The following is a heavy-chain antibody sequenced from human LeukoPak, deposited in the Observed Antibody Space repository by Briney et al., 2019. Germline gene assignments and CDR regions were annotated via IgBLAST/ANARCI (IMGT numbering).Heavy chain of an antibody. D-gene: IGHD1-26*01. J-gene: IGHJ4*02. CDR1: GGSISSYY. CDR2: IYYSGST. Sequence: SETLSLTCTVSGGSISSYYWSWIRQPPGKGLEWIGYIYYSGSTNYNPSLKSRVTISVDTSKNQFSLKLSSVTAADTAVYYCARGRWDPPSPYFDYWGQGTLVTVSS. CDR3: ARGRWDPPSPYFDY. V-gene: IGHV4-59*12.